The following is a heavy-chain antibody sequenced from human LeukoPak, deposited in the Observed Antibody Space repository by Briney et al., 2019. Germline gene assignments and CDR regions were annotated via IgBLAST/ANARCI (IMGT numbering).Heavy chain of an antibody. V-gene: IGHV1-3*01. J-gene: IGHJ4*02. CDR1: GYTFTSYA. D-gene: IGHD3-10*01. CDR3: ASSPRGYYGSGRGHLDY. Sequence: ASVKVSCKASGYTFTSYAMHWVRQAPGQGLEWMGWINAGNGNTKYSQKFQGRVTITRDTSASTAYMELSSLRSEDTAVYCCASSPRGYYGSGRGHLDYWGQGTLVTVSS. CDR2: INAGNGNT.